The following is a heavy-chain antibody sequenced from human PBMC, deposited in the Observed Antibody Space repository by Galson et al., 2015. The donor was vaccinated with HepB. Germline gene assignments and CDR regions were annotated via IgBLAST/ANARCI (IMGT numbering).Heavy chain of an antibody. V-gene: IGHV3-74*01. CDR2: INSDGSST. CDR3: AREGYYDSSGYYYRGWFDP. CDR1: GFTFSRYW. J-gene: IGHJ5*02. Sequence: SLRLSCAASGFTFSRYWMHWVRQAPGKGLVWVSRINSDGSSTSYADSVKGRFTISRDNAKNTLYLQMDSLRAEDTAVYYCAREGYYDSSGYYYRGWFDPWGQGTLVTVSS. D-gene: IGHD3-22*01.